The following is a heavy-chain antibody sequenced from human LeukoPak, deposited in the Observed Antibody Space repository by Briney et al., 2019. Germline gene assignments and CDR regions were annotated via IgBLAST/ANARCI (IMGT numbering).Heavy chain of an antibody. CDR1: GFTFSSYW. D-gene: IGHD3-16*01. V-gene: IGHV3-23*01. J-gene: IGHJ6*03. CDR2: ISTSGENT. Sequence: GGSLRLSCAASGFTFSSYWMSWVRQAPGKGLEWVSVISTSGENTYYADSVKGRFTISRDNSKNTLYLQMNSLRAEDTAVYYCAKGGTDYYYMDVWGKGTTVTISS. CDR3: AKGGTDYYYMDV.